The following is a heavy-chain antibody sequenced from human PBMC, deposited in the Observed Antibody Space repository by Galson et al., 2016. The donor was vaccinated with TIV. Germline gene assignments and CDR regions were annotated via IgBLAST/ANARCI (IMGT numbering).Heavy chain of an antibody. V-gene: IGHV1-69*13. D-gene: IGHD3-10*01. CDR2: IIPLFGTP. J-gene: IGHJ4*02. CDR3: ARESRVYGSQFDD. Sequence: SVKVSCKASGVIFTNFAISWVRQAPGQGLEWMGRIIPLFGTPNYAQKFQGRVTITADDSTSTSYMELSSLRYEDTAMYYCARESRVYGSQFDDWGQGTLVTVSS. CDR1: GVIFTNFA.